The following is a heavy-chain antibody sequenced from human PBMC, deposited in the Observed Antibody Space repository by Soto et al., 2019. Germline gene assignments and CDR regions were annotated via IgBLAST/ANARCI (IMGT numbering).Heavy chain of an antibody. CDR3: ARKDYGDYAHAFDI. CDR1: GYTFTSYY. Sequence: SVKVSCKASGYTFTSYYMHWVRQAPGQGLEWMGRIIPILGIANYAQKFQGRVTITADKSTSTAYMELSSLRSEDTAVYYCARKDYGDYAHAFDIWGQGTVVTVSS. J-gene: IGHJ3*02. D-gene: IGHD4-17*01. V-gene: IGHV1-69*02. CDR2: IIPILGIA.